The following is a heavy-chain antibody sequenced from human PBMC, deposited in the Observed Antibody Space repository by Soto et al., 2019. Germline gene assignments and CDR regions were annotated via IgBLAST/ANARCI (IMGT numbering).Heavy chain of an antibody. J-gene: IGHJ4*02. V-gene: IGHV1-46*03. D-gene: IGHD6-6*01. CDR2: INPNGGST. CDR1: GYIFTNFY. Sequence: QVQLVQPGAEVKKPGASVKLSCKASGYIFTNFYIHWVRQAPGQGLEWIGIINPNGGSTNYAQNFQGRVTMTRDTSTSTVYMDLSSLRYEDTAVYYCTRGLAAGDYWGQGTLITVSS. CDR3: TRGLAAGDY.